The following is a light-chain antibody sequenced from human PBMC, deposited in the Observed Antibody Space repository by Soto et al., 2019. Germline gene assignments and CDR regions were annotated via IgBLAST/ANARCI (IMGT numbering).Light chain of an antibody. CDR3: GTWDSSLSNVV. V-gene: IGLV1-51*02. CDR2: ENN. CDR1: SSNIGKNY. J-gene: IGLJ2*01. Sequence: QSVLTQPPSVSAAPGQKVTISCSGSSSNIGKNYVSWYQQLPGTAPKLLIYENNKRPSGIPDRFSGSKSGTSATLGITGLQTGDEDDYYCGTWDSSLSNVVFGGGTKLTVL.